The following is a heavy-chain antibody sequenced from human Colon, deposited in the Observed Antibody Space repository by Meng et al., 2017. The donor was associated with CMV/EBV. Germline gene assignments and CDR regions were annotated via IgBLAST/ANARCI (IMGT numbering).Heavy chain of an antibody. V-gene: IGHV3-7*01. D-gene: IGHD2-2*01. Sequence: GGSLRLSCASSGFTFSEYWMSWVRQAPGKGLEWVANIKYDGSEKYYGDSVRGRLTIYRDNAEDPLLLQIDGLRAADTAVYYCARELLATPIPHYCNSTSCYVDYYYYGMDVWGQGTTVTVSS. CDR3: ARELLATPIPHYCNSTSCYVDYYYYGMDV. CDR2: IKYDGSEK. J-gene: IGHJ6*02. CDR1: GFTFSEYW.